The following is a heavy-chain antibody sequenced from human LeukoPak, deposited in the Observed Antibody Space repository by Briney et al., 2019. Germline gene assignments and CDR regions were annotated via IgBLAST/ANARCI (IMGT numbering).Heavy chain of an antibody. CDR2: ISNGGHAV. CDR3: ARDAGRWALDY. J-gene: IGHJ4*02. D-gene: IGHD3-10*01. CDR1: GFTFSSYE. V-gene: IGHV3-48*03. Sequence: GGSLRLSCGASGFTFSSYEMNWVGQAPGKGLEGVSYISNGGHAVYYADSVRGRFTISRDNANNSLYLQIKSLRAEDTAVYYCARDAGRWALDYWGQGALVTASS.